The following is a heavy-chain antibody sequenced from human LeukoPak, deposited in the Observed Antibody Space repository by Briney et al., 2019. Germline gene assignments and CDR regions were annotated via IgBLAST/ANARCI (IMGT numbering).Heavy chain of an antibody. CDR1: GGTFSSYA. D-gene: IGHD4-23*01. CDR2: IIPIFGIA. CDR3: VRDRDDYGGNLGY. Sequence: ASVKVSCKASGGTFSSYAISWVRQAPGQGLEWMGRIIPIFGIANYAQKFQGRVTITADKSTSTAYMELSSLRSEDTAVYYCVRDRDDYGGNLGYWGQGTLVTVSS. V-gene: IGHV1-69*04. J-gene: IGHJ4*02.